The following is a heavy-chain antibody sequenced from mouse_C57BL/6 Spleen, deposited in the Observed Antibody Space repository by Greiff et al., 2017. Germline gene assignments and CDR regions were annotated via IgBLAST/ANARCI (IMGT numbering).Heavy chain of an antibody. J-gene: IGHJ1*03. Sequence: QVQLKESGAELMKPGASVKLSCKATGYTFTGYWIEWVKQRPGHGLEWIGEILPGSGSTHYTEKFKGKATFTADTSSNTAYMQLSSLPTEDSAIYYCARPITTVVATDWYFDVWGTGTTVTVSS. CDR1: GYTFTGYW. CDR3: ARPITTVVATDWYFDV. V-gene: IGHV1-9*01. D-gene: IGHD1-1*01. CDR2: ILPGSGST.